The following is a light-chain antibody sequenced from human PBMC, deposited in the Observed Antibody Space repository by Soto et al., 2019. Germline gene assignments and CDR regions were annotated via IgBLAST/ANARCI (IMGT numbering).Light chain of an antibody. V-gene: IGLV2-11*01. Sequence: QSALTQPRSVSGSPGQLVTISCTGTSRDVGGYNSVSWYQQHPGKAPKLMIYDVSQRPSGVPDRFSGSKSGNTASLTISGLQPEDEADYFCCSYAGTYSYVFGTGTKVTVL. CDR3: CSYAGTYSYV. CDR1: SRDVGGYNS. J-gene: IGLJ1*01. CDR2: DVS.